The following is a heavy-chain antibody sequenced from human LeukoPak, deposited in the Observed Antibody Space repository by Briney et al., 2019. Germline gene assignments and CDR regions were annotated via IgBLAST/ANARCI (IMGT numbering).Heavy chain of an antibody. Sequence: TGGSLRLSCAASGFTFSSYAMHWVRQAPGKGLEWVAVISYDGSNKYYADSVKGRFTISRDNSKNTLYLQMNSLRAEDTAVYYCARVRVRYFGVPDAFDIWGQGTMVTVSS. CDR3: ARVRVRYFGVPDAFDI. CDR1: GFTFSSYA. V-gene: IGHV3-30-3*01. J-gene: IGHJ3*02. CDR2: ISYDGSNK. D-gene: IGHD3-10*01.